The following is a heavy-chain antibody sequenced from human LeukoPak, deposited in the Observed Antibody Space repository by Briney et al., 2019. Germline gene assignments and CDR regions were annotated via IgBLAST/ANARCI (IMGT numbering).Heavy chain of an antibody. V-gene: IGHV3-53*01. D-gene: IGHD1-26*01. CDR2: IYSGGST. Sequence: ETLSLTCAVSGGSISSSNWWSWVRQAPGKGLEWVSVIYSGGSTYYADSVKGRFTISRDNSKNTLYLQMNSLRAEDTAVYYCARASHEGGLLDYWGQGTLVTVSS. CDR1: GGSISSSNW. J-gene: IGHJ4*02. CDR3: ARASHEGGLLDY.